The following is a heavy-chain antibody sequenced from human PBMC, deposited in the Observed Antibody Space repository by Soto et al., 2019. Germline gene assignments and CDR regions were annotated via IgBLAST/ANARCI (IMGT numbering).Heavy chain of an antibody. J-gene: IGHJ4*02. CDR1: GGTFSSYA. V-gene: IGHV1-69*01. Sequence: QVQLVQSGAEVKKPGSSVKVSCKASGGTFSSYAISWVRQAPGQGLEWRGGIIPIFGTANYAQKFQGRVTITADESTSTAYLELSSLRSEDTAVYYCARVVSYYDSSGYYFGGDYWGQGTLDTVSS. D-gene: IGHD3-22*01. CDR2: IIPIFGTA. CDR3: ARVVSYYDSSGYYFGGDY.